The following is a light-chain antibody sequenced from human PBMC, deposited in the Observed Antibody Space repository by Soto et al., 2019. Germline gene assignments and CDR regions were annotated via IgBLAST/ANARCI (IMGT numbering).Light chain of an antibody. Sequence: QSALTQPASVSGSPGQSIAISCTGTSSDVGGYNYVSWYQHHPGKPPKLMIYEVTNRPSGVSTRFSGSKSGNTASLTISGLQAEDEADYYCSSYTVSSTYVFGTGTKLTVL. CDR3: SSYTVSSTYV. J-gene: IGLJ1*01. CDR2: EVT. CDR1: SSDVGGYNY. V-gene: IGLV2-14*01.